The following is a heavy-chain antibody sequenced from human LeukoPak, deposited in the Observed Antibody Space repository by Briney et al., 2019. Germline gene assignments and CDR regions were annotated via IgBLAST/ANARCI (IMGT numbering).Heavy chain of an antibody. Sequence: GGSLGLSCVASGFTLSWYWMSWVRQAPGKGLEWVANIDGYGGVTFYVDSVGGRFTISRDNARNSLYLQMNSLRAEDTAVYYCAKDRITFDYWGQGTLVTVSS. CDR3: AKDRITFDY. CDR1: GFTLSWYW. CDR2: IDGYGGVT. D-gene: IGHD3-3*01. J-gene: IGHJ4*02. V-gene: IGHV3-7*03.